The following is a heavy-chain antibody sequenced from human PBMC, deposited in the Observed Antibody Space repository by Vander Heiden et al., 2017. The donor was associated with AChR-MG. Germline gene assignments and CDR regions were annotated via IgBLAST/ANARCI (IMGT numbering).Heavy chain of an antibody. CDR3: ARDLPGNAGSSPFEI. J-gene: IGHJ3*02. Sequence: QVQLQESGPGLVKPSETLSLTCTVSGGSISGYFWSWIRQPPGKGLECIGYIYYTGSTNYNPSLNSRVTMSIDTSKNQFSLKLRSVTAADTAVYYCARDLPGNAGSSPFEIWGQGTMGTVSS. CDR2: IYYTGST. CDR1: GGSISGYF. D-gene: IGHD4-4*01. V-gene: IGHV4-59*01.